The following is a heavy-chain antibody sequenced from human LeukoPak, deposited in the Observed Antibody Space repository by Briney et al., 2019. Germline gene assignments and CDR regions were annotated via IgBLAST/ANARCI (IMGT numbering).Heavy chain of an antibody. CDR3: ARGRVSSSTWCSTYYYYFYMDV. V-gene: IGHV4-59*01. CDR2: INHTGIT. J-gene: IGHJ6*03. Sequence: SETLSLTCTVSDDSITIYYWSWIRQPPGKGLEWIGYINHTGITNYNPSPNSRVTISRDTSKNHFSLELSSATAADTAVYFCARGRVSSSTWCSTYYYYFYMDVWGKGTTVTVSS. D-gene: IGHD6-13*01. CDR1: DDSITIYY.